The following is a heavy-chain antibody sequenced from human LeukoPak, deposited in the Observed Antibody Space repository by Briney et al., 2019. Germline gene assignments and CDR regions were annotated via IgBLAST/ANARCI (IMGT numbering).Heavy chain of an antibody. J-gene: IGHJ3*01. Sequence: PGGSLRLSCAASGFTFSNYGMRWVRQAPGKGLEWVAVISYDGSNKYYTDSVKGRFTISRDNSKNTLYLQMNSLRADDTAVYYCAKGRVDYYDSSDAFDFWGQGTMVTVSS. CDR2: ISYDGSNK. CDR3: AKGRVDYYDSSDAFDF. V-gene: IGHV3-30*18. D-gene: IGHD3-22*01. CDR1: GFTFSNYG.